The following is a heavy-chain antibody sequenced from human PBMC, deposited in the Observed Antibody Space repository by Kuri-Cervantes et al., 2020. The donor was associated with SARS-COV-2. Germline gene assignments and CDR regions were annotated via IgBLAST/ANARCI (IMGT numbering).Heavy chain of an antibody. CDR3: ARLPWGQYSYGYLR. Sequence: SETLSLTCTVSGGSISSYYWSWIRQPPGKGLEWLGYIYYSGSTNSNPSLKSRVTISVDTSKNQFSLKLSSVTAADTAVYYCARLPWGQYSYGYLRWGQGTLVTVSS. CDR1: GGSISSYY. D-gene: IGHD5-18*01. CDR2: IYYSGST. J-gene: IGHJ4*02. V-gene: IGHV4-59*12.